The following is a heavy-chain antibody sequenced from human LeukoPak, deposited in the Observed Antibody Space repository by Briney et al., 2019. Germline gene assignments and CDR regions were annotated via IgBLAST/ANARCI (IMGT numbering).Heavy chain of an antibody. Sequence: GGSLRLSCAASGFTFSTYEMNWVRPAPGKGLAWVSSIGTDGYSYAAVSVKGRFTISRDNAKSTLYLQMDSLTVEDTALYYCARGTIGGNPASAYWGQGTLVTVSS. CDR3: ARGTIGGNPASAY. V-gene: IGHV3-21*06. D-gene: IGHD4-23*01. CDR1: GFTFSTYE. J-gene: IGHJ4*02. CDR2: IGTDGYS.